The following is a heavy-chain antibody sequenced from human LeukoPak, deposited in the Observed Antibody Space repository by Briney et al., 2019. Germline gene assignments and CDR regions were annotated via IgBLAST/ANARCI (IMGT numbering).Heavy chain of an antibody. D-gene: IGHD2-2*01. Sequence: SETLSLTCTVSGGSISSYYWSWIRQPPGKGLEWIGYIYYSGSTNYNPSLKSRVTISVDTSKNQFSLKLSSVSAADTAVYYCARTYCSSTSCYEDWFDPWGQGTLVTVSS. CDR2: IYYSGST. J-gene: IGHJ5*02. CDR3: ARTYCSSTSCYEDWFDP. V-gene: IGHV4-59*01. CDR1: GGSISSYY.